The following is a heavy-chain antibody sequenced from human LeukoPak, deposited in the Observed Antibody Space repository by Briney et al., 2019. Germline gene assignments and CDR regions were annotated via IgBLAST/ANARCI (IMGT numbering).Heavy chain of an antibody. D-gene: IGHD5-24*01. CDR2: ISSSSYI. Sequence: GGSLRLSCAASGFTFSSYSMNWVRQAPGKGLEWVSSISSSSYIYYADSVKGRFTISRDNAKNSLYLQMNSLRAEDTAVYYCARDSRDGYNHDYWGQGTLVTVSS. CDR1: GFTFSSYS. V-gene: IGHV3-21*01. J-gene: IGHJ4*02. CDR3: ARDSRDGYNHDY.